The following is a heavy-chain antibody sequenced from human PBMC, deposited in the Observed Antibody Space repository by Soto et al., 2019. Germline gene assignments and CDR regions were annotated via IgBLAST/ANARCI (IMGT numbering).Heavy chain of an antibody. CDR2: ISYHGNE. CDR1: GFTFSDYG. Sequence: QVRLVESGGGVVQPGRFLRLSCVASGFTFSDYGMHWVRHSPGKGLEWVAVISYHGNEYYSDSVKGRFTISRDNSEKTLYLQMNSLRAEDTDVYYCAKLAVVAPATPHDYMDVWGQGTAVTVSS. V-gene: IGHV3-30*18. J-gene: IGHJ6*02. CDR3: AKLAVVAPATPHDYMDV. D-gene: IGHD2-2*01.